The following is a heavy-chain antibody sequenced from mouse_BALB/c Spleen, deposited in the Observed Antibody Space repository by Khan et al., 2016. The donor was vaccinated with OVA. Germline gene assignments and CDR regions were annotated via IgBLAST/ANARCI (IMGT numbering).Heavy chain of an antibody. V-gene: IGHV3-2*02. CDR1: GYSITSGYG. Sequence: EVQLQESGPGLVKPSQSLSLTCTVTGYSITSGYGWNLIRPFPGNKLEWMGYISYSGSTNYNPSLKSRISITRDTSKNPFFLQLNSVTTEDTATYYCDRTARIKYWGQGTTLTVSS. CDR2: ISYSGST. D-gene: IGHD1-2*01. CDR3: DRTARIKY. J-gene: IGHJ2*01.